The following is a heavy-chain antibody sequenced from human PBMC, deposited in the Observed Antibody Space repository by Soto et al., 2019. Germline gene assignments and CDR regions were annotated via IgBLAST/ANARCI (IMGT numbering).Heavy chain of an antibody. V-gene: IGHV4-39*01. D-gene: IGHD6-25*01. CDR1: GGSISSSSYY. CDR2: IYYSGST. J-gene: IGHJ4*02. Sequence: SETLSLTCTVSGGSISSSSYYWGWIRQPPGKGLEWIGSIYYSGSTYYNPSLKSRVTISVDTSKNRFSLKLSSVTAADTAVYYCARRSERYFDYWGQGTLVTVSS. CDR3: ARRSERYFDY.